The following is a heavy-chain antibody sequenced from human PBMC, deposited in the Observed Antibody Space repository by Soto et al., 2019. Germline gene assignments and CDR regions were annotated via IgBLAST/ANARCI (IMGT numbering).Heavy chain of an antibody. J-gene: IGHJ5*02. Sequence: EVQMLESGGGLVQPGGSLRLSCAASGFTFSSYAMSWVRQTPGKGLEWVSAISASASNTYYADSVKGRFTITRDNPKNALYLQMNSLRVEDTAVYYCAKDVHWNSGDTPEVDPWGQGTLVTVSS. D-gene: IGHD1-7*01. V-gene: IGHV3-23*01. CDR2: ISASASNT. CDR3: AKDVHWNSGDTPEVDP. CDR1: GFTFSSYA.